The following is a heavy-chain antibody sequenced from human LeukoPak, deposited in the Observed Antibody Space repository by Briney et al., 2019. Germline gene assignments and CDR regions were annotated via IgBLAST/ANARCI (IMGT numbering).Heavy chain of an antibody. D-gene: IGHD1-26*01. CDR3: ARDARGGSSGSCPLY. V-gene: IGHV3-74*01. CDR2: INSDGSST. Sequence: GGSLRLSCAASGFTFSSYWMHWVRQAPGKGLVWVSGINSDGSSTSYADSVKGRFTISRDNAKNTLYLQMNSLRAEDTAVYYCARDARGGSSGSCPLYWGQGTLVTVSS. CDR1: GFTFSSYW. J-gene: IGHJ4*02.